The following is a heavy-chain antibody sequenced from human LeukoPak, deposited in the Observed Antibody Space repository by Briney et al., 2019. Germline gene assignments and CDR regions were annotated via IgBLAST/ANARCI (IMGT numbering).Heavy chain of an antibody. D-gene: IGHD3-3*01. V-gene: IGHV1-2*06. CDR2: INPNSGDT. CDR1: GYTFTGYH. J-gene: IGHJ4*02. Sequence: ASVKVSCKASGYTFTGYHMHWVRQAPGQGLEWMGRINPNSGDTNYAQKFQGRVTMTRDTSISTAYMELSRLRSDDTAVYYCARDQDFRSGRYRRDFDYWGQGTLVTVSS. CDR3: ARDQDFRSGRYRRDFDY.